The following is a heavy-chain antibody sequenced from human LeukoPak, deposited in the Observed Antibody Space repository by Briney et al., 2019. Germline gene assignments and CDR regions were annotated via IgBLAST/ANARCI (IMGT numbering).Heavy chain of an antibody. CDR1: AFTFNNYD. V-gene: IGHV3-30*02. CDR3: AKDSGSYYTSDY. D-gene: IGHD3-10*01. Sequence: PGGSLRLSCAASAFTFNNYDMHWVRQAPGKGLEWVAFIRYDGSNKYYADFVEGRFTISRDNSKNTLYLLMNSLRGEDTAVYYCAKDSGSYYTSDYWGQGTLVTVSS. J-gene: IGHJ4*02. CDR2: IRYDGSNK.